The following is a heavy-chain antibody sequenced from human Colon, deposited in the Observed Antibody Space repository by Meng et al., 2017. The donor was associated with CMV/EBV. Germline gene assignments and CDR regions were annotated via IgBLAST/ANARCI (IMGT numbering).Heavy chain of an antibody. V-gene: IGHV3-23*01. CDR2: ISGSGENV. D-gene: IGHD1-14*01. J-gene: IGHJ4*02. CDR3: VKGTTSVMRD. Sequence: GESLKISCLASGLTFRNYAMSWVRQAPGKGLEWASGISGSGENVDYAASVKGRFTISRDNSANTVYLQMNSLRAEDTALYFCVKGTTSVMRDWGQGTLVTVSS. CDR1: GLTFRNYA.